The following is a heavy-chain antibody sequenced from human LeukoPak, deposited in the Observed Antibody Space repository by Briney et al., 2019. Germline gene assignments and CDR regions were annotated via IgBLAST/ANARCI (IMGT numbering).Heavy chain of an antibody. CDR1: GVTLDDYG. CDR2: ISWNGGNM. V-gene: IGHV3-9*01. Sequence: GGSLRLSCITSGVTLDDYGIHWVRQAPGKGLEWVSGISWNGGNMGYADSVKGRFITSRDNAKNSLYLQMNSLRPEDTAFYYCAKGRNSRSWSGDGMDVWGQGTTVTVSS. CDR3: AKGRNSRSWSGDGMDV. D-gene: IGHD1-26*01. J-gene: IGHJ6*02.